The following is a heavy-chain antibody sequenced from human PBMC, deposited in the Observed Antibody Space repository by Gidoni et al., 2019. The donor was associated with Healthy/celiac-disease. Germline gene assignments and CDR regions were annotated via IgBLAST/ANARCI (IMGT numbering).Heavy chain of an antibody. Sequence: QVQLVESGGGVVQPGRSLRLSCAASGFTFSSYGMHGVRQAPGKGLEWVAGIWYDGSNKYYADSVKGRFTISRDNSKNTLYLQMNSLRAEDTAVYYCARDALIAARPLDYWGQGTLVTVSS. CDR2: IWYDGSNK. J-gene: IGHJ4*02. CDR3: ARDALIAARPLDY. CDR1: GFTFSSYG. D-gene: IGHD6-6*01. V-gene: IGHV3-33*01.